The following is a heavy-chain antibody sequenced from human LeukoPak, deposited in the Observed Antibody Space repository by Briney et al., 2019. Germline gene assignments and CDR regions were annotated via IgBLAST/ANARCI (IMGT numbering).Heavy chain of an antibody. CDR2: INVDGSEN. D-gene: IGHD3-3*02. Sequence: GGSLLLSCAASGFILSYHWMTWVRPAPGKGPEWVANINVDGSENDFLDSVRGQFTISRDNSKISVYLQMNTRRAEDTAVYQCARGHCGLDVWGEGTTVTVSS. V-gene: IGHV3-7*01. CDR1: GFILSYHW. CDR3: ARGHCGLDV. J-gene: IGHJ6*04.